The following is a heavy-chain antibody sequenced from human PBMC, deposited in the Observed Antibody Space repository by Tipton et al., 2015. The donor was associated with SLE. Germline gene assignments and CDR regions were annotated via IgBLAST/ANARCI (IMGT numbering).Heavy chain of an antibody. V-gene: IGHV4-31*03. CDR3: ARRVSGIPAAGYDAFDI. CDR2: IYYSGST. CDR1: GGSISSGGYY. J-gene: IGHJ3*02. Sequence: TLSLTCTVSGGSISSGGYYWSWIRQHPGKGLEWIGYIYYSGSTYYNPSLKSRVTISVDTSKNQFSLKLSSVTAADTAVYYCARRVSGIPAAGYDAFDIWGHGTLVTVSS. D-gene: IGHD6-25*01.